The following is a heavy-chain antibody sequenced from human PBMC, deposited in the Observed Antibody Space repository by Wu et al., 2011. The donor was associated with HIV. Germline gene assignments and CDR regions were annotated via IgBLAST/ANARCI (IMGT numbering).Heavy chain of an antibody. CDR1: GGTFSSYG. Sequence: QVQLVQSGAEVKKPGSSVKVSCKASGGTFSSYGISWVRQAPGQGLEWMGGIIPMFGTAKYAQKFQGRVTITTDESTSTAYMELSSLRSEDTAIYYXARSPFVSTMGYFDYWGQGTLVTVSS. J-gene: IGHJ4*02. CDR2: IIPMFGTA. D-gene: IGHD5/OR15-5a*01. V-gene: IGHV1-69*05. CDR3: ARSPFVSTMGYFDY.